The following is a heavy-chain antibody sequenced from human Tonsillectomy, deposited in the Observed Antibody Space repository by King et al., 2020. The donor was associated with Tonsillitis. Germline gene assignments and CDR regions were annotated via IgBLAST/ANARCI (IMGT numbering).Heavy chain of an antibody. CDR3: TKDPDYYDSSTS. D-gene: IGHD3-22*01. Sequence: VQLVESGGALVQPGRSLRLSCAASGFSFDDYAMHWVRQAPGKGLEWVSGISWNSGTIGYADSVKGRFTISRDNAKNFLYQQMNSQRAEDTALYYCTKDPDYYDSSTSWGQGTLVTVSS. CDR1: GFSFDDYA. CDR2: ISWNSGTI. J-gene: IGHJ4*02. V-gene: IGHV3-9*01.